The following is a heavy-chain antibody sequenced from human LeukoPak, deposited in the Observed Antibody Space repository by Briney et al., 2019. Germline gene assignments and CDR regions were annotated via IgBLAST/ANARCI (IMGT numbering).Heavy chain of an antibody. V-gene: IGHV3-7*01. CDR2: IKQDGSEK. Sequence: PGGSLRLSCAASGFTFSSYWMSWVRQAPGKGLEWVANIKQDGSEKYYVDSVKGRFTISRDNSKNTLYLQMNSLRAEDTAVYYCAKDSGEGDYVFDYWGQGTLVTVSS. J-gene: IGHJ4*02. CDR1: GFTFSSYW. CDR3: AKDSGEGDYVFDY. D-gene: IGHD4-17*01.